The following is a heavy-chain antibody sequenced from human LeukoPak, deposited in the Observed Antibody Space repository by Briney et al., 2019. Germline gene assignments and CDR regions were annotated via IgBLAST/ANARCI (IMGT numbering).Heavy chain of an antibody. CDR2: ISGSGGST. D-gene: IGHD3-10*01. CDR3: AKYGITMVRGVTLPYYFDY. J-gene: IGHJ4*02. V-gene: IGHV3-23*01. CDR1: GFTFSSYA. Sequence: PGGSLRLSCAASGFTFSSYAMSWVRQAPGKGLEWVSAISGSGGSTYYADSVKGRFTISRDNSKNMLYLQMNSLRAEDTAVYYCAKYGITMVRGVTLPYYFDYWGQGTLVTVSS.